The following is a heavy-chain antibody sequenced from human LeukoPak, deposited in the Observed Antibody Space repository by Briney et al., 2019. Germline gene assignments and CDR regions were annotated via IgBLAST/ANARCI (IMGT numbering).Heavy chain of an antibody. CDR3: ARDARQDYYDILTGYFLTASGNWFDP. V-gene: IGHV3-7*01. J-gene: IGHJ5*02. CDR1: GFTFSSYW. Sequence: PGGSLRLSCAASGFTFSSYWMSWVRQAPGKGLEWVANIKQDGSEKYYVDSVKGRFTISRDNAKNSLYLQMNSLRAEDTAVYYCARDARQDYYDILTGYFLTASGNWFDPWGQGTLVTVSS. D-gene: IGHD3-9*01. CDR2: IKQDGSEK.